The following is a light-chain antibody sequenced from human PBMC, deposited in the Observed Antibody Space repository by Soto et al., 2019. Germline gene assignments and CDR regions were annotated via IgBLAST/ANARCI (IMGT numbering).Light chain of an antibody. CDR2: GAS. V-gene: IGKV3-20*01. CDR3: QQNGRSPRT. Sequence: EIVLTQSPGTLSLSPGERATLSCRASQSVSSSYLGWDQKTPGQAPRLLIYGASSRATGIPDRFSGSESGKYFTLTISRLEPDDFALYYCQQNGRSPRTFGQGTKVEIK. CDR1: QSVSSSY. J-gene: IGKJ1*01.